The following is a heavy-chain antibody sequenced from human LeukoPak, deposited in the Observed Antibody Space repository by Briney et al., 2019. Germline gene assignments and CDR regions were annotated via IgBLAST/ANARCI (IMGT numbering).Heavy chain of an antibody. CDR2: ISSNGVST. V-gene: IGHV3-64D*06. CDR1: GFTFSSYA. D-gene: IGHD3-10*01. Sequence: PGGSLRLACSASGFTFSSYAMHWVRQAPGKGLEYVSSISSNGVSTYYAESVKGRFTISRDNSKNTLYLQMSSLRAEDTAVYYCVKAGAFYGSGSYYNQPFGYWGQGTLVTVSS. J-gene: IGHJ4*02. CDR3: VKAGAFYGSGSYYNQPFGY.